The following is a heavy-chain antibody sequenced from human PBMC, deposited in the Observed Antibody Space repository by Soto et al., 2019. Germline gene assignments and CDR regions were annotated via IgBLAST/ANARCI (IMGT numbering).Heavy chain of an antibody. Sequence: PGGSLRLSCAASGFTFSSYGMHWVRQAPGKGLEWVAVISYDGSNKYYADSVKGRFTISRDNSKNTLYLQMNSLRAEDTAVYYCAKGKYYDSSGYLFPMDVWGQGTTVTVSS. CDR1: GFTFSSYG. CDR2: ISYDGSNK. J-gene: IGHJ6*02. CDR3: AKGKYYDSSGYLFPMDV. V-gene: IGHV3-30*18. D-gene: IGHD3-22*01.